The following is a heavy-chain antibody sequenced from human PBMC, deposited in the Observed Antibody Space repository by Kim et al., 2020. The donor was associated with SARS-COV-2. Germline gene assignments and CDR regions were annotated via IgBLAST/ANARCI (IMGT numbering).Heavy chain of an antibody. CDR2: INPSGGST. V-gene: IGHV1-46*01. D-gene: IGHD1-26*01. Sequence: ASVKVSCKASGYTFTSYYMHWVRQAPGQGLEWMGIINPSGGSTSYAQKFQGRVTMTRDTSTSTVYMELSSLRSEDTAVYYCARAGGSYSNYYYYGMDVWGQGTTVTVSS. CDR3: ARAGGSYSNYYYYGMDV. J-gene: IGHJ6*02. CDR1: GYTFTSYY.